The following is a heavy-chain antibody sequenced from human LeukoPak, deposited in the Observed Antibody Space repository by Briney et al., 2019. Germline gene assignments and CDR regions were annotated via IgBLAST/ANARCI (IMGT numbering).Heavy chain of an antibody. CDR1: GFTFSSYA. CDR2: ISDDGNNR. CDR3: ARARTSWYGASIDF. D-gene: IGHD2-2*01. Sequence: GGSLRLSCAASGFTFSSYAMHWVRQAPGKGLEWVAVISDDGNNRYYLDSVKGRFTMSRDNSNNTLYLGMDSLKTEDTAVYYCARARTSWYGASIDFWGQGISVIVSS. V-gene: IGHV3-30*04. J-gene: IGHJ4*02.